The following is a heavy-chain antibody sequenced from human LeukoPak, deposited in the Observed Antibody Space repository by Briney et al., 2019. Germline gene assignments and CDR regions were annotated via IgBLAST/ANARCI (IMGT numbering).Heavy chain of an antibody. D-gene: IGHD2-15*01. V-gene: IGHV1-69*06. CDR2: IIPIFGTA. CDR3: ARGVMVVAASTYFDY. Sequence: SVKVSCKASGGTFSSYAISWVRQAPGQGLEWMGGIIPIFGTANYAQKFQGRVTITADKSTSTAYMELSSLRSEDTAVYYCARGVMVVAASTYFDYWGQGTLVTVSS. CDR1: GGTFSSYA. J-gene: IGHJ4*02.